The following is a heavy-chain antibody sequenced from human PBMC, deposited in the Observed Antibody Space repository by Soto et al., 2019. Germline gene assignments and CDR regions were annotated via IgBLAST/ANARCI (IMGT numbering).Heavy chain of an antibody. CDR1: GYSFNTYW. Sequence: PGESLKISCKGSGYSFNTYWIGWVRQRPGKGLEWMGIIYPGDFDTRYGPSIQGQVTISANKSISTAYLQWSSLKASDTAMYYCARYDYGDRGRYYFDYWGQGALVTVSS. J-gene: IGHJ4*02. V-gene: IGHV5-51*01. CDR3: ARYDYGDRGRYYFDY. CDR2: IYPGDFDT. D-gene: IGHD4-17*01.